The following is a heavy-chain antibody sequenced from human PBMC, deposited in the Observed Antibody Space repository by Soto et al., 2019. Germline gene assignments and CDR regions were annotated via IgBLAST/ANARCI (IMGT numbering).Heavy chain of an antibody. D-gene: IGHD5-12*01. V-gene: IGHV1-18*01. CDR2: ISAYSGNT. CDR3: ARERGGFAYFDY. CDR1: GYSFSSYS. J-gene: IGHJ4*02. Sequence: QVQLVQSGPEVKKPGASVKVSCKASGYSFSSYSITWVRQAPGQGLEWMGWISAYSGNTHFAQNFQDRVILTTDTSTNTAYMELRSLKSDDTAIYYCARERGGFAYFDYWGQGTQVTVSS.